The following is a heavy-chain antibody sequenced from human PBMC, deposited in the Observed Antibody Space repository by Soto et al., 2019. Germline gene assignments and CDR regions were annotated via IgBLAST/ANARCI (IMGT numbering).Heavy chain of an antibody. CDR3: VKNLAAVGTDWFGP. V-gene: IGHV4-4*07. CDR1: GGSTSDSY. J-gene: IGHJ5*02. Sequence: QVQLQESGPGLVKPSETLSLICNVSGGSTSDSYWSWIRQPATKRLEWIWRIHSSGSNFCNPSLNSRVDMSLDMSKNQISLELRSVTVAATATYYCVKNLAAVGTDWFGPWGRGTLVTVS. CDR2: IHSSGSN. D-gene: IGHD6-13*01.